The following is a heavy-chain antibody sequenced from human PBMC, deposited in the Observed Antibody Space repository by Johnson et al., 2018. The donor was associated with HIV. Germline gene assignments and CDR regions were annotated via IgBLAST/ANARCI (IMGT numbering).Heavy chain of an antibody. CDR1: GFTFDDYA. V-gene: IGHV3-20*04. CDR2: INWNGGST. J-gene: IGHJ3*02. D-gene: IGHD6-6*01. Sequence: DVQLVESGGGLIQPGGSLRLSCAASGFTFDDYAMHWVRQAPGKGLEWVSGINWNGGSTGYADCVKGRFTISRDNAKNSLYLQRNSLRAEDTALYYCARAHVSSSSSIDAFDIWGQGTMVTVSS. CDR3: ARAHVSSSSSIDAFDI.